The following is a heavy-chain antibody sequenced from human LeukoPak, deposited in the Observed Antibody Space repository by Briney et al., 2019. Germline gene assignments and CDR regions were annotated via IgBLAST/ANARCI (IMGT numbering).Heavy chain of an antibody. J-gene: IGHJ4*02. Sequence: GGSLRLSCAASGFTFSSYAMHWVRQAPGKGLEWVAVISYDGSNKYYADSVKGRFTISRDNSKNTLYLQMNSLRAEDTAVYYCARDLVTMIVVVSEYYFDYWGQGTLVTVSS. V-gene: IGHV3-30-3*01. CDR2: ISYDGSNK. CDR3: ARDLVTMIVVVSEYYFDY. D-gene: IGHD3-22*01. CDR1: GFTFSSYA.